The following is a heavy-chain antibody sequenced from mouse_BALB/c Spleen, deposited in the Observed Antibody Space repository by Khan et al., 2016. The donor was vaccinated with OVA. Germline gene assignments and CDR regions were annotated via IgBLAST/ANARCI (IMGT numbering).Heavy chain of an antibody. J-gene: IGHJ2*01. V-gene: IGHV5-6-5*01. CDR1: GFTFSSYV. CDR3: AREDYRYDEYYFDY. D-gene: IGHD2-14*01. CDR2: ISSGGST. Sequence: EVKLVESGGDLVKPGGSLKLSCAASGFTFSSYVMSWVRQTPEKRLEWVASISSGGSTYYPDRVKGRFTFSRANARNILYLQMSSLRSEDTAMYYCAREDYRYDEYYFDYWGQGTTLTVSS.